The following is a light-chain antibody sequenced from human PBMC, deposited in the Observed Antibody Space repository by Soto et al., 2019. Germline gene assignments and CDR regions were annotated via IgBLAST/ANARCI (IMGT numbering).Light chain of an antibody. V-gene: IGLV2-14*01. CDR2: EVT. Sequence: QSALTQPPSASGSPGQSVTISCTGTSGDIGGYDYVSWYQQHPGKAPKLMIYEVTNRPSGVSNRFSGSKSGNTASLTISGLQAEDEAIYFCSSSTNTNTLVIFGGGTKVTVL. CDR1: SGDIGGYDY. J-gene: IGLJ2*01. CDR3: SSSTNTNTLVI.